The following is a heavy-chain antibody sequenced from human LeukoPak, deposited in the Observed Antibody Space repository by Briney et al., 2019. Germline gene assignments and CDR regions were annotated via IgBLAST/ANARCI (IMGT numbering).Heavy chain of an antibody. Sequence: GGSLRLSCAGSGFNFSSYSMSWVRQAPWKGLEFVSSISSSSSFIYYADSVKGRFTISRDNAKNTLYLQMNSLRAEDTAVYYCARDSVTKWWELLQWGQGTLVTVSS. CDR2: ISSSSSFI. CDR3: ARDSVTKWWELLQ. J-gene: IGHJ4*02. V-gene: IGHV3-21*01. D-gene: IGHD1-26*01. CDR1: GFNFSSYS.